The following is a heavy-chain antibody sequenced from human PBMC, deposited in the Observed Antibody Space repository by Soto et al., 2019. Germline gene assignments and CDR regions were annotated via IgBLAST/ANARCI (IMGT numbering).Heavy chain of an antibody. V-gene: IGHV4-59*01. CDR3: ARESEGIAVN. Sequence: PSETLSLTCSVAGGSSSGYDGSWIRQPPGKGLEWIGYIYYSGSTNYNPSLKSRVTISVDTSKNQFSLKLSSVTAADTAVYYCARESEGIAVNWRQGTLVTVSS. D-gene: IGHD6-19*01. J-gene: IGHJ4*02. CDR2: IYYSGST. CDR1: GGSSSGYD.